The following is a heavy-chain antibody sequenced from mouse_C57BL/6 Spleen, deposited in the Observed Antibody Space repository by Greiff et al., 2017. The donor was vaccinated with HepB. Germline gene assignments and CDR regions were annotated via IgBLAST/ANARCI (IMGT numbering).Heavy chain of an antibody. CDR1: GYSFTSGYY. CDR2: ISYDGSN. Sequence: ESGPGLVKPSQSLSLTCSVTGYSFTSGYYWNWIRQFPGNKLEWMGYISYDGSNNYNPSLKNRISITRDTSKNQFFLKLNSVTTEDTATYYCAREGGLLPYYAMDYWGQGTSVTVSS. CDR3: AREGGLLPYYAMDY. J-gene: IGHJ4*01. V-gene: IGHV3-6*01. D-gene: IGHD2-3*01.